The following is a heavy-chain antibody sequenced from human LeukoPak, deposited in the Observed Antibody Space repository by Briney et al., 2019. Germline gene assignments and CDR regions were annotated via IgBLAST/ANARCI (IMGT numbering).Heavy chain of an antibody. D-gene: IGHD3-22*01. CDR3: VYSSGYAFDY. Sequence: SETLSLACTVSGVPISSTNWWSWVRQPPEKGLEWIGEIYHTGSTDYNPSLMSRVTMSVDKSKNHLSLKLSSVTAADTAVYYCVYSSGYAFDYWGQGTLVIVSS. CDR1: GVPISSTNW. CDR2: IYHTGST. V-gene: IGHV4-4*02. J-gene: IGHJ4*01.